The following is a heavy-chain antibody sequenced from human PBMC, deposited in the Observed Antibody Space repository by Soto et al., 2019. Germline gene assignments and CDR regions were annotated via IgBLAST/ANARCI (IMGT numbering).Heavy chain of an antibody. CDR1: GDSISSYY. V-gene: IGHV4-59*01. CDR3: AVDRTGTDAFDI. Sequence: SETLSLTCTVSGDSISSYYWSWIRQPPGKGLEWIGYIYYSGSTNYNPSLKSRVTISVDTSKNQFSLKLSSVTAADTAVYYCAVDRTGTDAFDIWGQGTMVTVSS. CDR2: IYYSGST. J-gene: IGHJ3*02. D-gene: IGHD1-1*01.